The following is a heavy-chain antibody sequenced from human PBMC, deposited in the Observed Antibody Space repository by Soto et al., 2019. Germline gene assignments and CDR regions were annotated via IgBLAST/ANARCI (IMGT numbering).Heavy chain of an antibody. J-gene: IGHJ6*03. CDR3: ARGGTDSSSFEYYYYYMDV. CDR1: GGSISSYY. V-gene: IGHV4-59*12. Sequence: SETLSLTCTVSGGSISSYYWSWIRQPPGKGLEWIGYIHYSGRTSDSPSLQSRVNISVDTSKNQFSLKLSSVTAADTAVYFCARGGTDSSSFEYYYYYMDVWGKGTKVTVSS. D-gene: IGHD6-6*01. CDR2: IHYSGRT.